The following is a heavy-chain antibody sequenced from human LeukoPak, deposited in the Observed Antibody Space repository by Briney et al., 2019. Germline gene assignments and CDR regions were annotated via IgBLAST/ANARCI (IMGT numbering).Heavy chain of an antibody. V-gene: IGHV1-2*02. D-gene: IGHD3-22*01. CDR3: ARGEEKAYYYESSGYLGDY. J-gene: IGHJ4*02. CDR2: INPNSGGT. Sequence: GASVKVSCKASGGTFSSYAIRWVRQAPGQGLEWMGWINPNSGGTNNAQRFQGRVTMTRDTSISTAYMELNRLRSDDTAVYYCARGEEKAYYYESSGYLGDYWGQGTLVTVSS. CDR1: GGTFSSYA.